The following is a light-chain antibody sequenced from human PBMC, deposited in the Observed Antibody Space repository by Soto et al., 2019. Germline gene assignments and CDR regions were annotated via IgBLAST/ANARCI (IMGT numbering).Light chain of an antibody. V-gene: IGKV2-28*01. CDR3: MQALQTPLT. CDR1: QSLLHTNGYNY. J-gene: IGKJ4*01. Sequence: DIVMTQSPLSLPVTPGEPASISCRSSQSLLHTNGYNYLDWYLQKPGQSPQLLIYLGSNRASGVPDRFGGSVSGTDFTLKISRVEAEDVGVYYCMQALQTPLTFGGGTKVEIK. CDR2: LGS.